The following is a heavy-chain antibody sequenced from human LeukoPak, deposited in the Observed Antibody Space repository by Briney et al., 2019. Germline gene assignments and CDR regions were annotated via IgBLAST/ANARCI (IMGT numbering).Heavy chain of an antibody. J-gene: IGHJ5*02. CDR2: ISAYNGNT. CDR3: ARQQLVHNWFDP. D-gene: IGHD6-13*01. V-gene: IGHV1-18*01. Sequence: AAVKVSCKASGYTFTSYGISWVRQARGQGLEWMGWISAYNGNTNYAQKLQGRVTMTTDTSTSTAYMELRSLRSDVTAVYYCARQQLVHNWFDPWGQGTLVTVSS. CDR1: GYTFTSYG.